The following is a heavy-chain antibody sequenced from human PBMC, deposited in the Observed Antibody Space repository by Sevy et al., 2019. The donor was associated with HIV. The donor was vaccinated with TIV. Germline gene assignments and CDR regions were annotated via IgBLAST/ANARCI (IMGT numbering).Heavy chain of an antibody. CDR3: ARRRNSGHYRDYYYYYGMDV. D-gene: IGHD1-26*01. Sequence: ASVKVSCKASGYTFTNYDINWVRQATGQGLEWMGWMSPNSGKTGYAQKFQGRVTVTRNTSISTAYMELSSLGSEDTAVYYCARRRNSGHYRDYYYYYGMDVWGQGTAVTVSS. CDR2: MSPNSGKT. V-gene: IGHV1-8*01. CDR1: GYTFTNYD. J-gene: IGHJ6*02.